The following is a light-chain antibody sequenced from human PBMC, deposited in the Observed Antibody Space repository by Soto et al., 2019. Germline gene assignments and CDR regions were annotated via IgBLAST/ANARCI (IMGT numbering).Light chain of an antibody. Sequence: QSVLTQPPSVSAAAGQKVTISCSGSYSNIGSNFVSWYQHFPGSAPRLLIYDNSQRPSGIPDRFSGSKSGSSATLGITGLQTGDEADYYCGTWDISLSVVLFGGGTKLTVL. CDR3: GTWDISLSVVL. CDR2: DNS. J-gene: IGLJ2*01. CDR1: YSNIGSNF. V-gene: IGLV1-51*01.